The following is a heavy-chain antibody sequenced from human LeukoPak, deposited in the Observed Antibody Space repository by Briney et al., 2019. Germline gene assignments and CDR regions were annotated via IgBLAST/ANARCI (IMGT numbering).Heavy chain of an antibody. CDR1: GFTFSSYS. CDR2: ISSSSSYI. D-gene: IGHD2-2*02. J-gene: IGHJ4*02. CDR3: ARDHPRYCSSTSCHTPPDY. V-gene: IGHV3-21*01. Sequence: GGSLRLSCAASGFTFSSYSMNWVRQAPGKGLEWVSSISSSSSYIYYADSVKGRFTISRDNAKNSLYLQMNSLRAEDTAVYYCARDHPRYCSSTSCHTPPDYWGQGTLVTVSS.